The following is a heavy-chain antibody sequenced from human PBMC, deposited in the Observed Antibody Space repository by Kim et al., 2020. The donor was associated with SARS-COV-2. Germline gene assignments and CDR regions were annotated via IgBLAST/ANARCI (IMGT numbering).Heavy chain of an antibody. J-gene: IGHJ5*02. CDR2: ISYDGDNT. CDR1: GFTFSSYG. CDR3: AKSSVWSGVQNNWFDP. V-gene: IGHV3-30*18. Sequence: GGSLRLSCAASGFTFSSYGMHWVRQAPGKGLEWVAVISYDGDNTYYADSVKGRFTISRDNSKNTLYLQMNSLRAEDTAVYYCAKSSVWSGVQNNWFDPWGQGTLVTASA. D-gene: IGHD6-19*01.